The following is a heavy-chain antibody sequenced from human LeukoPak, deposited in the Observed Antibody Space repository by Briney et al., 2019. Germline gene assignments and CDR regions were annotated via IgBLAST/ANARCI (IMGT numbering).Heavy chain of an antibody. Sequence: GGSLRLSCAASGFTFSSYAMSWVRQAPGKGLEWVSAISGSGGSTYYADSVKGRFTISRDNSKNTLYLQMNSLRAEDTAVYYCARRYCSTCPTGHAFDLWGQGTMVTVSS. CDR2: ISGSGGST. V-gene: IGHV3-23*01. D-gene: IGHD2-2*01. CDR3: ARRYCSTCPTGHAFDL. CDR1: GFTFSSYA. J-gene: IGHJ3*01.